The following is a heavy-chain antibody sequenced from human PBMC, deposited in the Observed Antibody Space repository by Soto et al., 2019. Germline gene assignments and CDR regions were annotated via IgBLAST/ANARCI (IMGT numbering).Heavy chain of an antibody. CDR3: ARVDYVILRGYSGVLY. J-gene: IGHJ4*02. CDR1: GDSVSSNSAA. Sequence: SQTLSLTCAISGDSVSSNSAAWNWIRQSPSRGLEWLGRTYYRSKWYNDYAVSVKSRITINPDTSKNQFSLQLNSVTPEDTAVYYCARVDYVILRGYSGVLYCGQATPVTVSS. V-gene: IGHV6-1*01. CDR2: TYYRSKWYN. D-gene: IGHD3-9*01.